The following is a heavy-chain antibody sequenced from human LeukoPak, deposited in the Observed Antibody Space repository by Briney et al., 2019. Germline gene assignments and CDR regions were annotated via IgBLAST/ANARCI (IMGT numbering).Heavy chain of an antibody. CDR1: GYTFTGYY. J-gene: IGHJ3*02. CDR2: INPNSGGT. Sequence: ASVKVSCKASGYTFTGYYMHWVRQAPGQGPEWMGWINPNSGGTNYAQDFHGRVTMTRDTSISTAYMELSRLRSDDTAVYYCARVVLPPGGAFDIWGQGTMVTVSS. V-gene: IGHV1-2*02. D-gene: IGHD6-13*01. CDR3: ARVVLPPGGAFDI.